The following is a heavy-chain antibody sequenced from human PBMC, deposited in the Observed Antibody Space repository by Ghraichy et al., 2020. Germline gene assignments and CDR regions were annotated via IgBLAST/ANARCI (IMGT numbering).Heavy chain of an antibody. CDR3: AKLNYDSSGRYYYYYGMDV. D-gene: IGHD3-22*01. J-gene: IGHJ6*02. Sequence: GGSLRLSCAASGFTFRSYAMSWVRQAPGKGLEWVSGLSGSGSSTYYADSVKGRFIISRDNSKSTLYLQMNSLRAEDTAVYYCAKLNYDSSGRYYYYYGMDVWGQGTTVTVSS. CDR1: GFTFRSYA. CDR2: LSGSGSST. V-gene: IGHV3-23*01.